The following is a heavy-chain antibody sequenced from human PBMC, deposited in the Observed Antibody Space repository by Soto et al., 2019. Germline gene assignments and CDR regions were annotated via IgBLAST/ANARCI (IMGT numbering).Heavy chain of an antibody. CDR2: IYSAGSA. CDR1: GFTVSSYH. CDR3: TRVYSSSYHYFDY. Sequence: GGSLRLSCTASGFTVSSYHMSWVRQAPGKGLEWVSIIYSAGSADFADSVKGRFTISRDNSKNTLYLQMSSLRAEDTAVYYCTRVYSSSYHYFDYWGQGTLVTVSS. J-gene: IGHJ4*02. D-gene: IGHD6-13*01. V-gene: IGHV3-66*01.